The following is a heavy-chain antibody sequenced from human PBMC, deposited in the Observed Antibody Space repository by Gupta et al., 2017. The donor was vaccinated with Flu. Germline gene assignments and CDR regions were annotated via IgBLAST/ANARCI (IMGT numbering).Heavy chain of an antibody. V-gene: IGHV3-74*01. J-gene: IGHJ4*02. CDR3: TRWGGAYCSGNCYCAGEY. CDR2: RKPEGSSV. CDR1: GFIFSKDW. D-gene: IGHD2-21*01. Sequence: EVQLVESGGGVVQPGGYLRLSWAASGFIFSKDWMLWVRQAPGKGLEWASRRKPEGSSVDYEESGQGRYTVSRANAKTALGRQTNRLGDEELTTLCCTRWGGAYCSGNCYCAGEYWGQGNLATASS.